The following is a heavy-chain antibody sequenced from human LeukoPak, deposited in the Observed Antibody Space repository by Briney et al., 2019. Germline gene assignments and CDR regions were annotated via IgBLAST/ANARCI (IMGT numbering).Heavy chain of an antibody. V-gene: IGHV3-74*01. D-gene: IGHD1-26*01. CDR1: GFIFSSHW. CDR3: ARISYSGSWNTWFDP. CDR2: INTDGSST. Sequence: GGSLRLSCAASGFIFSSHWMHWVRQPPGKGLVWVSRINTDGSSTSYADSVKGRFTISRDNAKNTLYLQMNSLRAEDTAVYYCARISYSGSWNTWFDPWGQGTLVTVSS. J-gene: IGHJ5*02.